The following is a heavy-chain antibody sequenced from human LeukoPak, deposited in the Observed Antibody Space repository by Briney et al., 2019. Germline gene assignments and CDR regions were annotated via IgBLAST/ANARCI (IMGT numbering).Heavy chain of an antibody. D-gene: IGHD3-3*01. V-gene: IGHV3-30*02. Sequence: GGTLRLSCAASGFTFSSYGMHWVRSAPGKGLEWVAFILYEGSNKYYVDSVKGRFTISRDNSKNTLYLQMNSLKAEETVVYYCAKDNLDYDFWSCYYEGGNWFDPWGQGTLVTVLS. J-gene: IGHJ5*02. CDR2: ILYEGSNK. CDR1: GFTFSSYG. CDR3: AKDNLDYDFWSCYYEGGNWFDP.